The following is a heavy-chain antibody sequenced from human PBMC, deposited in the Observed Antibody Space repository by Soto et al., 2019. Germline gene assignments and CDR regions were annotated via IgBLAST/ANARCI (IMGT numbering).Heavy chain of an antibody. D-gene: IGHD1-26*01. V-gene: IGHV4-39*01. Sequence: QLQLQESGPGLVKPSETLSLTCTVSGGSISSSSYYWGWIRQPPGKGLEWIGSIYYSGSTYYNPSLKSRVTISVDTSKNQCSLKLSSVTAADTAVYYCARHEIREPSPRARAHDYWGQGTLVTVSS. J-gene: IGHJ4*02. CDR1: GGSISSSSYY. CDR3: ARHEIREPSPRARAHDY. CDR2: IYYSGST.